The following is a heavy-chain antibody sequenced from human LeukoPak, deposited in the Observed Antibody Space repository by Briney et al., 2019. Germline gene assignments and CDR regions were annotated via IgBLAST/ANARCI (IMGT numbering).Heavy chain of an antibody. CDR3: ARTGGGGSIAARLHYYYMDV. J-gene: IGHJ6*03. V-gene: IGHV1-18*01. CDR1: GYAFITYG. D-gene: IGHD6-6*01. CDR2: ISAYNGNT. Sequence: ASVKVSCKASGYAFITYGISWVRQAPGQGLEWMGWISAYNGNTDYAQNLQGRVTMTTDTSTSTAYMELRSLRSDDTAVYYCARTGGGGSIAARLHYYYMDVWGKGTTVTVSS.